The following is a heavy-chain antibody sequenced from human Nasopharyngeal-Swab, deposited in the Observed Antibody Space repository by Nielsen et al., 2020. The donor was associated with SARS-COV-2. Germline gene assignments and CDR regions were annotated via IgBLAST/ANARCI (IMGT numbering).Heavy chain of an antibody. D-gene: IGHD2-15*01. V-gene: IGHV3-49*02. CDR3: TRHLGYCSGGSCYSVDAFDI. CDR2: IRSKAYGGTT. J-gene: IGHJ3*02. Sequence: WIRQPPGKGLEWVGFIRSKAYGGTTEYAASVKGRFTISRDDSKSIAYLQMNSLKTEDTAVYYCTRHLGYCSGGSCYSVDAFDIWDQGTMVTVSS.